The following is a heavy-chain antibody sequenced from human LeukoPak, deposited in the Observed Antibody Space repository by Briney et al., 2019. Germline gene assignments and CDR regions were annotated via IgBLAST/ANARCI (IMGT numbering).Heavy chain of an antibody. D-gene: IGHD3-3*01. CDR2: ISGYNGNT. Sequence: GASVKVSCKASGYTFTTYNINWVRQAPGQGLEWMGWISGYNGNTNYAQKLQGRVTMTTDTSTSTAYMELRSLKSDDTAVYYCARRQGVAVDYWGQGTLVTVSS. J-gene: IGHJ4*02. CDR3: ARRQGVAVDY. CDR1: GYTFTTYN. V-gene: IGHV1-18*01.